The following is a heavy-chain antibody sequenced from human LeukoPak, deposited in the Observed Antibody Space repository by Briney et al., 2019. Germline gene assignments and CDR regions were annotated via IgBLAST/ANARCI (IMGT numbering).Heavy chain of an antibody. CDR1: GGSFSGYY. J-gene: IGHJ6*02. CDR3: ARADYYDSSGYYGNYYYYGMDV. D-gene: IGHD3-22*01. Sequence: SETLSLTCAVYGGSFSGYYWSWIRQPPGKGLERIGEINHSGSTNYNPSLKSRVTISVDTSKNQFSLKLSSVTAADTAVYYCARADYYDSSGYYGNYYYYGMDVWGQGTTVTVSS. CDR2: INHSGST. V-gene: IGHV4-34*01.